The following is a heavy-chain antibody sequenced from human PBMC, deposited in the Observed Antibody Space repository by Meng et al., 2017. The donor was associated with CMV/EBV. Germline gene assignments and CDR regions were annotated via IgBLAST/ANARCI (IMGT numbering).Heavy chain of an antibody. CDR3: ARGMRYCSSTSCRRNKNAEYFQH. CDR2: INHSGST. J-gene: IGHJ1*01. V-gene: IGHV4-34*01. CDR1: GGSFSGYY. D-gene: IGHD2-2*01. Sequence: GSLRLSCAVYGGSFSGYYWSWIRQPPGKGLEWIGEINHSGSTNYNPSLKSRVTISVDTSKNQFSLKLSSVTAADTAVYYCARGMRYCSSTSCRRNKNAEYFQHWGQGTLVTVSS.